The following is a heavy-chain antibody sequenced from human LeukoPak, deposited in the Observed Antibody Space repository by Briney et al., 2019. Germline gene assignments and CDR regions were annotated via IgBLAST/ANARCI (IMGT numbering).Heavy chain of an antibody. Sequence: SETLSLTCAVYGGSFSGYYWSWIRQPPGKGLEWIGEINHSGSTNYNPSLKSRVTISVDTSKNQFSLKLSSVTAADTAVYYCARASYDYVWGSYLLRGTRPCDYWGQGTLVTVSS. D-gene: IGHD3-16*02. CDR2: INHSGST. J-gene: IGHJ4*02. CDR1: GGSFSGYY. V-gene: IGHV4-34*01. CDR3: ARASYDYVWGSYLLRGTRPCDY.